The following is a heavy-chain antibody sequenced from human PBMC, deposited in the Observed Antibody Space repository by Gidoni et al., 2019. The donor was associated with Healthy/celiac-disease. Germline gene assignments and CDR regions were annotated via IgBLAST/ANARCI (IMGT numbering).Heavy chain of an antibody. CDR1: GFPFGNAW. CDR3: TTWSPAFHAFDI. V-gene: IGHV3-15*01. CDR2: IKSKTDGGTT. Sequence: EVQLVESGGGLVKPGGSLRLSCAASGFPFGNAWMSWVRQAPGKGLEWVGRIKSKTDGGTTDYAAPVKGRFTISRDDSKNTLYLQMNSLKTEDTAVYYCTTWSPAFHAFDIWGQGTMVTVSS. J-gene: IGHJ3*02.